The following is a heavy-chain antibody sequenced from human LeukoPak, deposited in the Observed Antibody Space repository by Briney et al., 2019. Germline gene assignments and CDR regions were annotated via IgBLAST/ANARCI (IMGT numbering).Heavy chain of an antibody. D-gene: IGHD3-10*01. V-gene: IGHV4-39*07. J-gene: IGHJ4*02. Sequence: PSETLSLTCTVSYGSISSSIYYWGWIRQPPGKGLEWIGTVYYSGTTYYNPSLKSRVTISIDTSKNQFSLKLSSVTAADTAVYYCATSHYYGSGSTLDYWGQGTLVTVSS. CDR3: ATSHYYGSGSTLDY. CDR2: VYYSGTT. CDR1: YGSISSSIYY.